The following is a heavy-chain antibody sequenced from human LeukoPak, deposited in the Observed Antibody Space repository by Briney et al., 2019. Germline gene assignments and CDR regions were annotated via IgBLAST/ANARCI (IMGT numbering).Heavy chain of an antibody. D-gene: IGHD4-17*01. V-gene: IGHV3-7*01. Sequence: PGGSLRLSCAASGFTFSSYWMSWVRQAPGKGLEWVANIKQDGSEKYYVDSVKGRFTISRDNAKNSLYLQMNSLRAEDTAVYYCARESGDYNRKRYFDYWGQGTLVTVSS. CDR1: GFTFSSYW. J-gene: IGHJ4*02. CDR3: ARESGDYNRKRYFDY. CDR2: IKQDGSEK.